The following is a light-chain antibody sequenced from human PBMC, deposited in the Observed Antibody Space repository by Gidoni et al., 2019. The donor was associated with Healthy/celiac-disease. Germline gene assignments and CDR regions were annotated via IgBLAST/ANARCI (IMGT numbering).Light chain of an antibody. CDR1: QSLLHSNGYNY. CDR3: MQALQTPYT. J-gene: IGKJ2*01. V-gene: IGKV2-28*01. CDR2: LGS. Sequence: DIVMTQSPLSLPVTPGAPASISCRSSQSLLHSNGYNYLDWYLQKPGQSPQLLIYLGSNRASGVPDRFSGSGSGTDFTLKSSRVEAEDVGVYYCMQALQTPYTFGQXTKLEIK.